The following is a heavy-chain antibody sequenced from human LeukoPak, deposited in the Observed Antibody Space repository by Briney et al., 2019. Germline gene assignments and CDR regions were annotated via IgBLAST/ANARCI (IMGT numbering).Heavy chain of an antibody. CDR2: ITGGGEST. D-gene: IGHD2-2*01. J-gene: IGHJ4*02. V-gene: IGHV3-23*01. CDR3: AKNIRDQPLCGFNY. Sequence: RPGGSLRLSCAASGFTFEASAMSWVRQAPGKGLEWVAVITGGGESTYYADSVKGRFTISRDNSKKTLFLQVNSLRAEDTAVYFCAKNIRDQPLCGFNYWGQGIVVTVSS. CDR1: GFTFEASA.